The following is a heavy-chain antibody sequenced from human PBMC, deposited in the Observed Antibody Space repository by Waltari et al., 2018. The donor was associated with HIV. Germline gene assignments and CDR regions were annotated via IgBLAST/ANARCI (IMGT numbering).Heavy chain of an antibody. J-gene: IGHJ3*02. CDR1: GYTFTSYG. CDR2: NSAYNGNT. V-gene: IGHV1-18*01. D-gene: IGHD1-26*01. Sequence: QVQLVQSGAEVKKPGASVKVSCKASGYTFTSYGISWVRQAPGQGLEWMGWNSAYNGNTNYAQKLQGRVTMTTDTATSTAYMELRSLGSDDTAVYYCARPTRRGSYQAGDAFDIWGQGTMVTVSS. CDR3: ARPTRRGSYQAGDAFDI.